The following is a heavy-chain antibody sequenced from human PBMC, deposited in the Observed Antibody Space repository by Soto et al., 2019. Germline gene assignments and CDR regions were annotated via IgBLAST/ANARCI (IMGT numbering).Heavy chain of an antibody. D-gene: IGHD2-15*01. CDR2: INAGNGNT. CDR1: GYTFTSYA. CDR3: ARGEYCSGGSCYSFMDAFDI. Sequence: QVQLVQSGAEVKKPGASVKVSCKASGYTFTSYAMHWVRQAPGQRLEWMGWINAGNGNTKYSQKFQGRFTITRDTSASTAYMELSSLRSEDTAVYYCARGEYCSGGSCYSFMDAFDIWGQGTMVTVSS. V-gene: IGHV1-3*01. J-gene: IGHJ3*02.